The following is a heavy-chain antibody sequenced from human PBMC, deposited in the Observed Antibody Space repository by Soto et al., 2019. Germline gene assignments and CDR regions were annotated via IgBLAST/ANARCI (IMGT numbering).Heavy chain of an antibody. CDR2: INHSGST. J-gene: IGHJ4*02. V-gene: IGHV4-34*01. D-gene: IGHD3-9*01. Sequence: QVQLQQWGAGLLQPSETLSLTCVVYGGSFSGYYWNWLRQPPGKGLEWIGEINHSGSTNYNPSLKSRVTISGYTSKNQFSLKLSSVTAADTAVYYCARGVRGNYDILTGYYRYYFDYLGQGTLVTVSS. CDR3: ARGVRGNYDILTGYYRYYFDY. CDR1: GGSFSGYY.